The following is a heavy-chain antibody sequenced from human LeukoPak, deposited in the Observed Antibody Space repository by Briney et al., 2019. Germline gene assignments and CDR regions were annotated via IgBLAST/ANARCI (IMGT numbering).Heavy chain of an antibody. Sequence: ASVTVSCKASGYTFTGYYIHWVRQAPGQGLEWMGWINPNSGDTHYAQKFQGRVTMIRDTSISTAYMDLNSLISDDTAVYYCARVQYQLLFEGNWFDPWGQGTLVTVSS. J-gene: IGHJ5*02. V-gene: IGHV1-2*02. CDR2: INPNSGDT. D-gene: IGHD2-2*01. CDR1: GYTFTGYY. CDR3: ARVQYQLLFEGNWFDP.